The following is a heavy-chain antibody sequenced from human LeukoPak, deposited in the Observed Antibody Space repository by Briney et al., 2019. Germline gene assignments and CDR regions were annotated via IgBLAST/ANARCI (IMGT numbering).Heavy chain of an antibody. CDR3: TRDSYFDWLYSDAFDI. Sequence: GGSLRLSCTASGFTFGDYAMSWVRQAPGRGLEWVGFIRSKAYGGTTEYAASVKGRFTISRDDPKSIAYLQMNSLKTEDTAVYYCTRDSYFDWLYSDAFDIWGQGTMVTVS. J-gene: IGHJ3*02. CDR2: IRSKAYGGTT. CDR1: GFTFGDYA. D-gene: IGHD3-9*01. V-gene: IGHV3-49*04.